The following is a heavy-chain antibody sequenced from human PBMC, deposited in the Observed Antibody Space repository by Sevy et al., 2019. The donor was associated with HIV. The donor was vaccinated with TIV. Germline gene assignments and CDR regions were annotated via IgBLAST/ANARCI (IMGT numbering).Heavy chain of an antibody. D-gene: IGHD3-16*02. CDR1: GFTVSRNY. Sequence: GGSLRLSCAASGFTVSRNYMSWVRQAPGKGLEWVSLIYSGGSTYYADSVKGRFTISRDNSKNTLYPQMNSLRAEDTAFYYCARISQNYYYGMDVWGQGTTVTVSS. V-gene: IGHV3-53*01. CDR2: IYSGGST. CDR3: ARISQNYYYGMDV. J-gene: IGHJ6*02.